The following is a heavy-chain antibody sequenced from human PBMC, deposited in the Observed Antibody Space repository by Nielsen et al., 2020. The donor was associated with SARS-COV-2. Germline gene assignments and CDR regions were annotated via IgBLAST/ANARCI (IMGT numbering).Heavy chain of an antibody. J-gene: IGHJ4*02. V-gene: IGHV3-48*03. CDR1: GFPFSSYE. Sequence: GGSLRLSCAASGFPFSSYEMNWVRQAPGKALGWLSYIGGNGRNIIYADSVKGRFTISRDNAENSLSLQMNSLRAEDTAVYYCARDTRTGWSLDYWGQGTLVTVSS. D-gene: IGHD6-19*01. CDR2: IGGNGRNI. CDR3: ARDTRTGWSLDY.